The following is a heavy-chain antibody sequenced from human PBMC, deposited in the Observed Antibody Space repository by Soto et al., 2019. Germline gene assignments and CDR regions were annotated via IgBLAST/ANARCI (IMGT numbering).Heavy chain of an antibody. J-gene: IGHJ4*02. D-gene: IGHD2-8*01. CDR2: ITPTSRAI. CDR3: ARDGKGAAYTNGPYYFDY. Sequence: LSLTCTVSGGSISSGGYYWSWIRQAPGKGLEWIAYITPTSRAINYADSVRGRFTISRDGARFFLHMNSLGDGDTAVYYCARDGKGAAYTNGPYYFDYWGQGALVTVSS. CDR1: GGSISSGGYY. V-gene: IGHV3-11*06.